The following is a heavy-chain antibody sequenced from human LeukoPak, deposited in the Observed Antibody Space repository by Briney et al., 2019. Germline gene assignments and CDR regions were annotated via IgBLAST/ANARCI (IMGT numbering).Heavy chain of an antibody. CDR3: ARGGRDGYS. Sequence: SETLSLTCAVYGGSFSGYYLSWIRQPPGKGLEWIGEINHSGSTNYNPSLKSRVTISVDTSKNQFSLKLSSVTAADTAVYYCARGGRDGYSWGQGTLVTVSS. D-gene: IGHD5-24*01. CDR1: GGSFSGYY. J-gene: IGHJ4*02. V-gene: IGHV4-34*01. CDR2: INHSGST.